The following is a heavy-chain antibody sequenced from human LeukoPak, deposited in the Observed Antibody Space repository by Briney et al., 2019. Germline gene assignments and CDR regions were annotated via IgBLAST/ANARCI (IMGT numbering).Heavy chain of an antibody. CDR2: ISSSSSYI. CDR3: ARDLFLFAPDSSNRGGY. D-gene: IGHD3-22*01. J-gene: IGHJ4*02. Sequence: GGSLRLSCAASGFTVSSNYMNWVRQAPGKGLEWVSSISSSSSYIYYADSVKGRFTISRDNAKNSLYLQMNSLRAEDTAVYYCARDLFLFAPDSSNRGGYWGQGTLVTVSS. CDR1: GFTVSSNY. V-gene: IGHV3-21*01.